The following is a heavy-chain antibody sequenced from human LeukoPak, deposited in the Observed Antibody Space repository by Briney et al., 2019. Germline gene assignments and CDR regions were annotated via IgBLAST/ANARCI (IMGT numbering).Heavy chain of an antibody. CDR1: GFTFSSYA. Sequence: GGSLRVSCAASGFTFSSYARSWVRQAPGKGLEWVSGISAGGDITYYADAVKGRFTISRDNSKNTVFLEMNSLRAEDTALYYCAKDLGSGKPYYFNCWGQGTLVTVSS. V-gene: IGHV3-23*01. CDR2: ISAGGDIT. CDR3: AKDLGSGKPYYFNC. J-gene: IGHJ4*02. D-gene: IGHD6-19*01.